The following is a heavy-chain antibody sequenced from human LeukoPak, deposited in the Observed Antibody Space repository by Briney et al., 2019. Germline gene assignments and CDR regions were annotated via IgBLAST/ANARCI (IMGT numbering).Heavy chain of an antibody. CDR2: ISGYNGNT. V-gene: IGHV1-18*01. J-gene: IGHJ4*02. CDR3: ARGYLGQAAAGDY. D-gene: IGHD6-13*01. CDR1: GYTFTSYG. Sequence: GASVMVSCKASGYTFTSYGINWVRQAPGQGLEWMGWISGYNGNTNYAQILQGRFTMTTDTSTSTAYMELRSLRSDDTAVYYCARGYLGQAAAGDYWGQGTLVTVSS.